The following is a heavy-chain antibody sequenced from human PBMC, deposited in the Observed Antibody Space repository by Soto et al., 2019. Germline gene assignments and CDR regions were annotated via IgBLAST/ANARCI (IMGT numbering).Heavy chain of an antibody. CDR3: ASPSTHSDYDFWRGYSAPFDY. V-gene: IGHV1-3*01. J-gene: IGHJ4*02. Sequence: QVQLVQSGAEVKKPGASVKVSCKASGYTFSSYALHWIRQAPGHSLEWVGWINGDTGNTKYSRKFQGRVTITSHTSASTAYMALSSLRSEDTAVYDCASPSTHSDYDFWRGYSAPFDYWGQGTLVTVSS. CDR2: INGDTGNT. CDR1: GYTFSSYA. D-gene: IGHD3-3*01.